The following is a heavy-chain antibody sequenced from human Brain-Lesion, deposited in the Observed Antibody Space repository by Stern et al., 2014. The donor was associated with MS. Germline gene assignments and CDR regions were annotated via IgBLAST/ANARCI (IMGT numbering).Heavy chain of an antibody. V-gene: IGHV4-31*03. CDR1: GGSINSGGYY. J-gene: IGHJ4*02. CDR2: IYYTGSA. Sequence: QVQLVESGPGLVKPSPTLPLTCTVSGGSINSGGYYWSWIRPYPGQGLEWIGYIYYTGSAYYDPSLKSRLSMSIDTSKNQFSLNLNSVTAADTAVYYCARGARYSDSSGYYFYFDYWGQGTLVTVSS. CDR3: ARGARYSDSSGYYFYFDY. D-gene: IGHD3-22*01.